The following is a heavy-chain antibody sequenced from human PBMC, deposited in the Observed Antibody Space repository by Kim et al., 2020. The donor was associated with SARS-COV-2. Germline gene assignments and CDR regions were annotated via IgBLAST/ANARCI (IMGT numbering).Heavy chain of an antibody. V-gene: IGHV3-74*01. CDR2: LNNDGSAR. CDR3: GRAVHNSAPGIDS. CDR1: GFTFGTFW. J-gene: IGHJ4*02. Sequence: GGSLRLSCAASGFTFGTFWMHWVRQAPGKGLVWVSRLNNDGSARDYADSVKGRFSISRDNVKNTVYLQMNSLGAEDTAVYYCGRAVHNSAPGIDSWGQGTLVTVSS. D-gene: IGHD2-21*01.